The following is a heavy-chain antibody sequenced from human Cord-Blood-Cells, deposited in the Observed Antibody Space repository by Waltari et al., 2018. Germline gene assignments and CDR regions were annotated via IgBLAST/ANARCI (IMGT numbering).Heavy chain of an antibody. CDR3: ARGGVLEWLLYGSYYYYGMDV. J-gene: IGHJ6*02. Sequence: QVQLQQWGAGLLKPSETLSLTCAVHGGSFSGYYWRWIRQPPGQGLEWIGEINHSGSTNYNPSLKSRVTISVDTSKNQFSLKLSSVTAADTAVYYCARGGVLEWLLYGSYYYYGMDVWGQGTTVTVSS. V-gene: IGHV4-34*01. D-gene: IGHD3-3*01. CDR1: GGSFSGYY. CDR2: INHSGST.